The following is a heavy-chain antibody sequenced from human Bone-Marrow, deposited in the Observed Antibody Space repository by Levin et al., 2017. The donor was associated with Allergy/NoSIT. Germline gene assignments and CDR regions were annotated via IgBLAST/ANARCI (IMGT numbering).Heavy chain of an antibody. Sequence: GESLKISCAASGFTFSSYSMNWVRQAPGKGLEWVSYISSSSSTIYYADSVKGRFTISRDNAKNSLYLQMNSLRAEDTAVYYCARDPSGDYYDSSGYYSFDYWGQGTLVTVSS. D-gene: IGHD3-22*01. CDR2: ISSSSSTI. CDR3: ARDPSGDYYDSSGYYSFDY. V-gene: IGHV3-48*04. J-gene: IGHJ4*02. CDR1: GFTFSSYS.